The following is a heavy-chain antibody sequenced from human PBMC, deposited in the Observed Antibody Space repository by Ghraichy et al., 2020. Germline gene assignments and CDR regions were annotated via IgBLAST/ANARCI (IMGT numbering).Heavy chain of an antibody. CDR2: IIDSGAR. CDR3: AKGRGSNRYEGRNFEY. CDR1: GFTFSKYA. Sequence: GGSLRLSCAASGFTFSKYAMSWVRQAPGRGLEWVALIIDSGAREYADSVKGRFTISRDNSKNTLYLQMNSLRDEDTAVYHCAKGRGSNRYEGRNFEYWGQGTLVTVSS. V-gene: IGHV3-23*01. J-gene: IGHJ4*02. D-gene: IGHD6-13*01.